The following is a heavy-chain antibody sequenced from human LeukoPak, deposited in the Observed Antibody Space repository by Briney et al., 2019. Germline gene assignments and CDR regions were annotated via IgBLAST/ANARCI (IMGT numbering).Heavy chain of an antibody. Sequence: PSETLSLTCTLSGGSISSYYWSWIRQPPRRGLEWVGEIYYSGSTNSNPSLKRRVPISVDTSKNQFSLKLSSVTAAATAVYYCARGRVTMVRGVPTNWFDPWGQGTLVTVSS. D-gene: IGHD3-10*01. CDR3: ARGRVTMVRGVPTNWFDP. V-gene: IGHV4-59*01. CDR1: GGSISSYY. CDR2: IYYSGST. J-gene: IGHJ5*02.